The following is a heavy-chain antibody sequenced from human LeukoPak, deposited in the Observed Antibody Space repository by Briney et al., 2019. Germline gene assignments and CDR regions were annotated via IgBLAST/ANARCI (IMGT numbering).Heavy chain of an antibody. J-gene: IGHJ6*03. CDR1: GGSISSSSYY. Sequence: SETLSLTCTVSGGSISSSSYYWGWIRQPPGKGLEWIGSIYYSGSTYYNPSLKSRVTISVDTSKNQFSLKLSSATAADTAVYYCARTYYYDSSGFLQYYYYYYMDVWGKGTTVTVSS. CDR2: IYYSGST. CDR3: ARTYYYDSSGFLQYYYYYYMDV. V-gene: IGHV4-39*07. D-gene: IGHD3-22*01.